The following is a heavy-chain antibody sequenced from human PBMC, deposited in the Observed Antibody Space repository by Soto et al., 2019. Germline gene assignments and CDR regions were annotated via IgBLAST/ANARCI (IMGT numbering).Heavy chain of an antibody. Sequence: GGSLRLSCSASGFTFSSYDMHWVRQGTGKGLEWVSAIGTTGDTYYAGSVKGRFTISRENAKNSLYLQMNSLRAGDTAIYFCARATGPTLFDYWGQGTLVTVSS. CDR2: IGTTGDT. V-gene: IGHV3-13*04. CDR1: GFTFSSYD. CDR3: ARATGPTLFDY. J-gene: IGHJ4*02.